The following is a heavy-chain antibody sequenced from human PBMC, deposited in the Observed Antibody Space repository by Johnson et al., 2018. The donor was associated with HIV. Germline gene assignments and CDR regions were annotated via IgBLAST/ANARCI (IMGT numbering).Heavy chain of an antibody. CDR3: ARSSPTVTTGGAFDI. V-gene: IGHV3-7*03. CDR2: IKQDGSEK. J-gene: IGHJ3*02. CDR1: GFTFSSYW. Sequence: VQLVESGGGLVQPGGSLRLSCAASGFTFSSYWMSWVRQAPGKGLEWVANIKQDGSEKYYVDSVKGRFTISRDNSKNTLYLQMNSLRAEDTALYYCARSSPTVTTGGAFDIWGQGTMVTVSS. D-gene: IGHD4-17*01.